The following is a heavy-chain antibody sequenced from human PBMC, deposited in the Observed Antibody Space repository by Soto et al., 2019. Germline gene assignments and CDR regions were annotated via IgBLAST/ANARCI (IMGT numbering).Heavy chain of an antibody. V-gene: IGHV3-33*01. CDR2: IWYDGSNK. CDR3: ARGGRAMVSHKPTLQELYYYYGMDV. J-gene: IGHJ6*02. D-gene: IGHD5-18*01. Sequence: PGGSLRLSCAASGFTFSSYGMHWVRQAPGKGLEWVAVIWYDGSNKYYADSVKGRFTISRDNSKNTLYLQMNSLRAEDTAVYYCARGGRAMVSHKPTLQELYYYYGMDVWGQGTTVTVSS. CDR1: GFTFSSYG.